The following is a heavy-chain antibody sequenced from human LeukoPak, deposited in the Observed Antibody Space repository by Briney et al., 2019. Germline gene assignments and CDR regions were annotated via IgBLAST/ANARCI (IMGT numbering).Heavy chain of an antibody. J-gene: IGHJ3*02. D-gene: IGHD1-26*01. CDR2: ISGSGGST. CDR3: AKDHPAGHIIVGAADAFDI. CDR1: GFTFSSYA. Sequence: GGSLRLSCAASGFTFSSYAMSWVRQAPGKGLEWVSAISGSGGSTYYADSVKGRFTISRDNSKNTLYLQMNSLRAEDTAVYYCAKDHPAGHIIVGAADAFDIWGQGTMVTVSS. V-gene: IGHV3-23*01.